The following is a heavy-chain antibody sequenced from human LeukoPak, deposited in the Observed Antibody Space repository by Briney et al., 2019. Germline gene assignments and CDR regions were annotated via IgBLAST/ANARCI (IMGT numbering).Heavy chain of an antibody. Sequence: SQTLSLTCTVSGGSISSGGYYWSWIRQPPGKGLEWIGSIYYSGSTYYNPSLKSRVTMSVDTSKNQFSLKLTSVTAADTAVYYCARDVGAGIAAAFDYWGQGTLVTVSS. CDR2: IYYSGST. D-gene: IGHD6-13*01. J-gene: IGHJ4*02. V-gene: IGHV4-39*07. CDR3: ARDVGAGIAAAFDY. CDR1: GGSISSGGYY.